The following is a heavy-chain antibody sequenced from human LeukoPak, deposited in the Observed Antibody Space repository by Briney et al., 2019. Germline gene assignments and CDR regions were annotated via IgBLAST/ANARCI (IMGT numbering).Heavy chain of an antibody. CDR1: GFTFSSYG. D-gene: IGHD3-22*01. CDR2: IWYDGSNK. V-gene: IGHV3-33*01. J-gene: IGHJ3*02. CDR3: SYDSSGLLAFDI. Sequence: PGRSLRLSCAASGFTFSSYGMHWVRQAPGKWLEWVAVIWYDGSNKYYADSVKGRFTISRDNSKDTLYLQMNSLRAEDTAVYYCSYDSSGLLAFDIWGQGTMVTVSS.